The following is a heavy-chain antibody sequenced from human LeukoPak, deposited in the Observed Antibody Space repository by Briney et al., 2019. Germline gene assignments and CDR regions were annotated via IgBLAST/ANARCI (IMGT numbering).Heavy chain of an antibody. Sequence: ALVTVSCKASGYTFTSYAMNWVRQAPGQGLEWMGWISAYNGNTNYAQKLQGRVTMTTDTSTSTAYMELRSLRSDDTAVYYCARGGIMITFGGVIGNNWFDPWGQGTLVTVSS. CDR3: ARGGIMITFGGVIGNNWFDP. D-gene: IGHD3-16*02. CDR1: GYTFTSYA. J-gene: IGHJ5*02. CDR2: ISAYNGNT. V-gene: IGHV1-18*01.